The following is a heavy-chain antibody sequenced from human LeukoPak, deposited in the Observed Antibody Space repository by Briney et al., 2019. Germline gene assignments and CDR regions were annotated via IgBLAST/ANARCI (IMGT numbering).Heavy chain of an antibody. CDR3: VKGRSGGSYGM. J-gene: IGHJ4*02. Sequence: GGSLRLSCAASGFSFSSYSMNWVRLAPGKGLEWVSSISSSSSYIYYADSVQGRFTISRDNAKNSLYLQMNSLRAEDTAVYCCVKGRSGGSYGMWGQGTLLTVSS. CDR2: ISSSSSYI. CDR1: GFSFSSYS. D-gene: IGHD1-26*01. V-gene: IGHV3-21*01.